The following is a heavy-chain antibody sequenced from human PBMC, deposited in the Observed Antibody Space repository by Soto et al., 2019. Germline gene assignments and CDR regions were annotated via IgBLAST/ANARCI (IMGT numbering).Heavy chain of an antibody. Sequence: QVQLVQSGAEVKKPGSSVKVSCKAPGRTFSSYAISWVRQAPGQGLEWMGGIIPIFGTANYAQQFQGRVTTTADESTSTGYMELRSLRSEDTAVYYCARSQGGSSSLDIYYYYYYGMDVWGQGTTVTVSS. D-gene: IGHD2-15*01. J-gene: IGHJ6*02. CDR3: ARSQGGSSSLDIYYYYYYGMDV. CDR1: GRTFSSYA. CDR2: IIPIFGTA. V-gene: IGHV1-69*01.